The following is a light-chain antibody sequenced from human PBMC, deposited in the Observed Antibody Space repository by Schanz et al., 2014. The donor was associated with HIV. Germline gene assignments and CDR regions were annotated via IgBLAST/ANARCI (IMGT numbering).Light chain of an antibody. V-gene: IGLV2-14*03. J-gene: IGLJ3*02. CDR2: DVT. CDR1: SSDIGGYNF. Sequence: QSALTQPASVAGSPGQSITIACTGTSSDIGGYNFVSWYQQHPGKAPKLTIYDVTKRSAGASVRFSGSKSGNTAFLTIFGLQADDEADYYCSSFRSNTTWVFGGGTKLTVL. CDR3: SSFRSNTTWV.